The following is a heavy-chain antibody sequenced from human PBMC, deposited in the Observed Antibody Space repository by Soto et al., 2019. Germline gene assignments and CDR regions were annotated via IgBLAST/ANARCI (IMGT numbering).Heavy chain of an antibody. Sequence: ASVKVSCKASGCTFTSYGISWVRQAPGQGLEWMGWISAYNGNTNYAQKLQGRATMTTDTSTSTAYIELRSLRSDDTAVYYCARDLPPPAYYYDSSGPDAFDIWGQGTMVTVS. D-gene: IGHD3-22*01. CDR1: GCTFTSYG. V-gene: IGHV1-18*04. CDR3: ARDLPPPAYYYDSSGPDAFDI. J-gene: IGHJ3*02. CDR2: ISAYNGNT.